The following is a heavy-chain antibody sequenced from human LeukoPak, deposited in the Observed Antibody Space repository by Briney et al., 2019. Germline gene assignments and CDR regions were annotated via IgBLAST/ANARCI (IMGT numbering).Heavy chain of an antibody. CDR2: IIPIFGTA. CDR1: GGTFSSYA. D-gene: IGHD2-2*02. Sequence: SVKVSCKASGGTFSSYAISWVRQAPGQGLEWIGGIIPIFGTANYAQKFQGRVTITADESTSTAYMELSSLRSEDTAVYYCASGGRPMEYQLLYLVWFDPWGQGTLVTVSS. V-gene: IGHV1-69*13. J-gene: IGHJ5*02. CDR3: ASGGRPMEYQLLYLVWFDP.